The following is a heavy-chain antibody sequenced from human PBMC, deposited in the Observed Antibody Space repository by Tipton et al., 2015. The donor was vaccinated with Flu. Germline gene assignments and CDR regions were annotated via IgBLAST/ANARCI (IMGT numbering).Heavy chain of an antibody. J-gene: IGHJ4*02. CDR3: ARAPPEYYDSSGYPHFDY. Sequence: LSCTVSGGSISSYYWSWIRQPPGKGLEWIGYLYYSGSTNYNPSLKSRVTISVDTSKNQFSLKLSSVTAADTAVYYCARAPPEYYDSSGYPHFDYWGQGTLVTVSS. CDR1: GGSISSYY. D-gene: IGHD3-22*01. CDR2: LYYSGST. V-gene: IGHV4-59*01.